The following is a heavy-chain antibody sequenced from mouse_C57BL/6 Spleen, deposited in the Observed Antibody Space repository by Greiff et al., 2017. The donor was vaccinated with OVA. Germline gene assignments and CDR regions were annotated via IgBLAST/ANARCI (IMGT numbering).Heavy chain of an antibody. V-gene: IGHV1-50*01. Sequence: QVQLQQPGAELVKPGASVKLSCKASGYTFTSYWMQWVKQRPGQGLEWIGEIDPSDSYTNSNQKFKGKATLTVDTSSSTAYMQLSSLTAEDSAVYYCLITTVVPWGQGTTLTVSA. D-gene: IGHD1-1*01. CDR3: LITTVVP. CDR2: IDPSDSYT. J-gene: IGHJ2*01. CDR1: GYTFTSYW.